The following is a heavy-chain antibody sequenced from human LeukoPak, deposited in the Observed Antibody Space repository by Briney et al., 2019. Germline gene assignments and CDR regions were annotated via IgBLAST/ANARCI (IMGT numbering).Heavy chain of an antibody. J-gene: IGHJ5*02. Sequence: ASVKVSCKASAYTFTGYYMHWVRQAPGQGLEWMGRINPNSGGTNYAQKFQGRVTMTRDTSISTAYMELSRLRSDDTAVYYCARFYYMITFGGVTSGGNCFDPWGQGTLATVSS. CDR3: ARFYYMITFGGVTSGGNCFDP. D-gene: IGHD3-16*01. CDR2: INPNSGGT. V-gene: IGHV1-2*06. CDR1: AYTFTGYY.